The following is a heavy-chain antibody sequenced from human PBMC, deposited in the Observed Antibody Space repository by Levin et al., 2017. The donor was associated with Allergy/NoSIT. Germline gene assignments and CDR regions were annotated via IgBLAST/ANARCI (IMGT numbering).Heavy chain of an antibody. D-gene: IGHD3-10*01. CDR3: ARVENYYGSGTFEYFLH. V-gene: IGHV4-39*07. J-gene: IGHJ1*01. Sequence: ESLKISCAVSGGSITNHSYFWGWIRQPPGKGPEWVGSISYRGTTYINPSLKSRGTISVDTSKNQFSLKVNSVTAADTALYYCARVENYYGSGTFEYFLHWGQGTLVTVSS. CDR1: GGSITNHSYF. CDR2: ISYRGTT.